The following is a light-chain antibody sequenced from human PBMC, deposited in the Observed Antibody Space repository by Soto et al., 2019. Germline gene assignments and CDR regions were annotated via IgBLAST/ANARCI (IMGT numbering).Light chain of an antibody. CDR1: QSISNN. J-gene: IGKJ1*01. Sequence: EIVLTQSPATLSLSPGERATLSCRASQSISNNLAWYQQIPGQAPRLLIYGASSRATGIPARFSGSGSGTDFTLTISSLEPEDFAVYYCQQSSSSPCTFGEGTKVDIK. V-gene: IGKV3-11*01. CDR3: QQSSSSPCT. CDR2: GAS.